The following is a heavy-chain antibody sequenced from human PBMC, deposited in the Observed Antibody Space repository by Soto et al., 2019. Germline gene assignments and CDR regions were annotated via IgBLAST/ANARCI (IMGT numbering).Heavy chain of an antibody. CDR2: ISYSGST. CDR1: GGSISSGGYY. Sequence: SETLSLTCTVSGGSISSGGYYWSWIRQHPGTGLEWIGHISYSGSTYYNTSLKSRVTISVDTSRNQFSLIVNSVTAADTAVYYCARVGTGIVGATLEDWFDPWGQGTLVTVSS. V-gene: IGHV4-31*03. D-gene: IGHD1-26*01. CDR3: ARVGTGIVGATLEDWFDP. J-gene: IGHJ5*02.